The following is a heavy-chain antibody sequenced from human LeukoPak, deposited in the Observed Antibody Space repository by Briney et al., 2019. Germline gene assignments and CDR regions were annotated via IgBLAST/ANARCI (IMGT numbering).Heavy chain of an antibody. CDR2: IYYSGST. D-gene: IGHD5-18*01. J-gene: IGHJ4*02. V-gene: IGHV4-4*02. CDR3: ARDRGQLWPTDY. CDR1: GGSISSSSW. Sequence: SETLSLTCAVSGGSISSSSWWSWVRQPPGKGLEWIGSIYYSGSTYYNPSLKSRVTISVDTSKNQFSLKLSSVTAADTAVYYCARDRGQLWPTDYWGQGTLVTVSS.